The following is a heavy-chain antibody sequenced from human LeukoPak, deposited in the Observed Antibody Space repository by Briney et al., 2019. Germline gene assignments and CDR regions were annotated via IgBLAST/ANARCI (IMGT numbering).Heavy chain of an antibody. V-gene: IGHV4-61*02. D-gene: IGHD2-2*01. CDR3: ARDPGYCSSTSCSDYYYMDV. Sequence: TSQTLSLTCTVSGGSISSGSYYWSWIRQPAGKGLEWIGRIYTSGSTNYNPSLKSRVTISVDTSKNQFSLKLSSVTAADTAVYYCARDPGYCSSTSCSDYYYMDVWGKGTTVTVSS. J-gene: IGHJ6*03. CDR1: GGSISSGSYY. CDR2: IYTSGST.